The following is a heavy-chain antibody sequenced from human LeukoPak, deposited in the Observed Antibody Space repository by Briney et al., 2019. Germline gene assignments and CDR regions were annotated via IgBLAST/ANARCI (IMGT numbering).Heavy chain of an antibody. J-gene: IGHJ6*02. Sequence: ASVKVSCKASGYTFTSYDINWVRQATGQGLEWMGWMDPNSGNTGYAQRFQGRVTMTRNTSISTAYMELSSLRSEDTAVYYCASARPHLLAVAGPIYYYGMDVWGQGTTVTVSS. CDR3: ASARPHLLAVAGPIYYYGMDV. V-gene: IGHV1-8*01. CDR2: MDPNSGNT. CDR1: GYTFTSYD. D-gene: IGHD6-19*01.